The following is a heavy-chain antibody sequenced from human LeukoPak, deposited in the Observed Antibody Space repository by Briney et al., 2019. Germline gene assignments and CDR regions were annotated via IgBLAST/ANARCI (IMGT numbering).Heavy chain of an antibody. CDR1: GFTFSSYG. V-gene: IGHV3-30*02. D-gene: IGHD1-1*01. CDR2: IRFGGGNK. Sequence: PGGSLRLSCAASGFTFSSYGMHWIRQAPGKGLEWVAFIRFGGGNKYYADSVKGRFTISRDNSKNTLYLQMISLRAEDTAVYYCAKDHEYNWNDLLRYNWFDPWGQGTLVTVSS. J-gene: IGHJ5*02. CDR3: AKDHEYNWNDLLRYNWFDP.